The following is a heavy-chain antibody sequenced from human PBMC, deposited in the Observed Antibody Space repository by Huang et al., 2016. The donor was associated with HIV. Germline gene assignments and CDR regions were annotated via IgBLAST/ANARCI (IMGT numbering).Heavy chain of an antibody. Sequence: QVQLVQSGAEVRKPGASVKVSCKASGYTFSTYDINWVRQATGQGLEWMGYMNPKNGNRGYGQKYQGRVTFTRRTAISTADMELSRLTSEDTAVYYCARGRFGETYNYYMDVWGEGTTVTVSS. V-gene: IGHV1-8*03. CDR3: ARGRFGETYNYYMDV. CDR2: MNPKNGNR. CDR1: GYTFSTYD. D-gene: IGHD3-10*01. J-gene: IGHJ6*03.